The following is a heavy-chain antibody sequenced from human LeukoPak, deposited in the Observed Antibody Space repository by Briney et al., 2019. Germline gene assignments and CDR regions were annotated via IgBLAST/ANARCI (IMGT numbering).Heavy chain of an antibody. CDR2: ISYDGSNK. CDR1: GFTFSSYA. CDR3: AKERTWGVFDY. D-gene: IGHD3-16*01. V-gene: IGHV3-30*04. Sequence: GGSLRLSCAASGFTFSSYAMHWVLQAPGKGLEWVAVISYDGSNKYYADSVKGRFTISRDNSKNTLYLQMNSLRAEDTAVYYCAKERTWGVFDYWGQGTLVTVSS. J-gene: IGHJ4*02.